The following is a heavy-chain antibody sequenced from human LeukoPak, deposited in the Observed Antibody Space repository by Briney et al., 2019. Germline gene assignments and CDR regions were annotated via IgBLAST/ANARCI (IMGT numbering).Heavy chain of an antibody. CDR1: GGSISSYY. CDR2: FYISGST. D-gene: IGHD2-21*02. V-gene: IGHV4-4*07. J-gene: IGHJ5*02. Sequence: NPSETLSLTCTVSGGSISSYYWSWIRQPAGKGLEWIGRFYISGSTNYNPSLKSRVTMSVDTSKNQFSLRLNSVTAADTAVYYCARLYCGGDCYLNPWGQGTLVTVSS. CDR3: ARLYCGGDCYLNP.